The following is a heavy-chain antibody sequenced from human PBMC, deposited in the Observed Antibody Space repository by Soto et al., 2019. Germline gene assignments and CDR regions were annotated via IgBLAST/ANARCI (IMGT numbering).Heavy chain of an antibody. Sequence: QVQLQESGPGLVKPSQTLSLTCTVSGGSISSGGYYWSWIRQHPGKGLEWIGYIYYSGSTYYNPSLKSLVTISVDTSKNQFSLKLSSVTAADTAVYYCARATVVVVAATLDWFAPWGQGTLVTVSS. D-gene: IGHD2-15*01. CDR2: IYYSGST. J-gene: IGHJ5*02. CDR3: ARATVVVVAATLDWFAP. V-gene: IGHV4-31*01. CDR1: GGSISSGGYY.